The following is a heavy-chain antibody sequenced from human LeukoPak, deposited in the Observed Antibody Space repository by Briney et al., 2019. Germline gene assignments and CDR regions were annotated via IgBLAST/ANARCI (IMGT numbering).Heavy chain of an antibody. V-gene: IGHV3-23*01. CDR1: GFSFDGYG. CDR2: ISGSGGST. J-gene: IGHJ3*02. D-gene: IGHD3-10*01. Sequence: GSLRLSCVASGFSFDGYGMSWVRQAPGKGLEWVSTISGSGGSTYYADSVKGRFTVSRDNSNNTLSLQMNSLRAEDTAIYYCAKDQGGLITYYYGSGSYAFDIWGQGTMVTVSS. CDR3: AKDQGGLITYYYGSGSYAFDI.